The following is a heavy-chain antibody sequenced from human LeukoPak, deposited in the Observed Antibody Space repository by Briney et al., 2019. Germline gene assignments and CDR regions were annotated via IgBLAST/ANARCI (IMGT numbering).Heavy chain of an antibody. D-gene: IGHD6-6*01. CDR3: ARQSARHFDY. Sequence: SETLSLTCTVSGGSVTGGTHSWSWIRQPPGKGLEWLGYIYYTGSTNYNPSLKSRVTISVDTSKNQFSLKLSSVTAADTAVYYCARQSARHFDYWGQGTLVTVSS. CDR1: GGSVTGGTHS. CDR2: IYYTGST. V-gene: IGHV4-61*01. J-gene: IGHJ4*02.